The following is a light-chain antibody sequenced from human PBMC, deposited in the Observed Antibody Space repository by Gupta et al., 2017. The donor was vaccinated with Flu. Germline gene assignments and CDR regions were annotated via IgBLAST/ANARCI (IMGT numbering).Light chain of an antibody. CDR2: GTS. Sequence: EIVLTQSPGTLSVSPGEGATLSCRSSHTIANSYLAWFQQRPGQATSLLIHGTSSRATGIPNWYKGSGFGTEFTLTIRRLEVEDFAVYYCKQYGTSPTTFGPGTKVDV. V-gene: IGKV3-20*01. CDR3: KQYGTSPTT. J-gene: IGKJ3*01. CDR1: HTIANSY.